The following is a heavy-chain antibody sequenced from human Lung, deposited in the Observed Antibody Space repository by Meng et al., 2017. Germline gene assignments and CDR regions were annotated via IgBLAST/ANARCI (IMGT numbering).Heavy chain of an antibody. CDR2: ISSIGST. CDR3: ARGRAPNVVAL. D-gene: IGHD6-6*01. Sequence: SETLSLTCTVSGASVSDYYWTWIRQPAGKGLQWVGRISSIGSTNYSPSLKSRVTMSVDTTRNQFSLRLTSVTAADTAVYHCARGRAPNVVALLGQG. V-gene: IGHV4-4*07. CDR1: GASVSDYY. J-gene: IGHJ6*01.